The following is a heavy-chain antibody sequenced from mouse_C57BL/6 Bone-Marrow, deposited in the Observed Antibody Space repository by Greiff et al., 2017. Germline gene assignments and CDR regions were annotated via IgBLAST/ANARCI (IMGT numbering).Heavy chain of an antibody. V-gene: IGHV1-64*01. CDR2: IHPNSGST. D-gene: IGHD1-1*01. CDR1: GYTFTSYW. J-gene: IGHJ1*03. Sequence: QVQLQQSGAELVKPGASVKLSCKASGYTFTSYWMHWVKQRPGQGLEWIGMIHPNSGSTNYNEKFKSKATLTVDKSSSTAYMQLSSLTTEDSAIYYCAYGSSYWYFDVWGTGTTVTVSS. CDR3: AYGSSYWYFDV.